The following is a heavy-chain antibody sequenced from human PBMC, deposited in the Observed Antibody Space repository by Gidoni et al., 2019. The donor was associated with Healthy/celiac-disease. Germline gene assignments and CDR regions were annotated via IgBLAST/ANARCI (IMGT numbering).Heavy chain of an antibody. V-gene: IGHV3-30-3*01. D-gene: IGHD1-26*01. CDR3: ARGGVGPKRGYFDY. J-gene: IGHJ4*02. Sequence: QVQLVESGGGVVQPGRSLRLSWAASGFTVSSYAMHWVRQAPGKGLEWVAVISYDGSNKYYADSVKGRFTISRDNSKNTRYLQMNSLRAEDTAVYYCARGGVGPKRGYFDYWGQGTLVTVSS. CDR1: GFTVSSYA. CDR2: ISYDGSNK.